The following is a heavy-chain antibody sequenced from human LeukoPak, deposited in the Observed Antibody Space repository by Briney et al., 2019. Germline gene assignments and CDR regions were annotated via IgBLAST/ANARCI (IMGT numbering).Heavy chain of an antibody. J-gene: IGHJ4*02. V-gene: IGHV1-69*04. CDR1: GGTFSSYA. Sequence: GASVKVSCKASGGTFSSYAISWVRQAPGQGLEWMGRIIPILGIANYAQKFQGRVTVTRDTSTSTVHLELSSLRSEDTAVYYCARVMTTVVSYFDYWGQGTLVTVSS. CDR2: IIPILGIA. D-gene: IGHD4-23*01. CDR3: ARVMTTVVSYFDY.